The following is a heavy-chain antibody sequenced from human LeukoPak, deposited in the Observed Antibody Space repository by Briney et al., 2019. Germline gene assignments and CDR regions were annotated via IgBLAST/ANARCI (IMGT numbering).Heavy chain of an antibody. V-gene: IGHV1-2*02. CDR1: GGTFSSYA. CDR2: INPNSGGT. D-gene: IGHD6-13*01. Sequence: ASVKVSCKASGGTFSSYAISWVRQAPGQGLEWMGWINPNSGGTNYAQKFQGRVTMTRDTSISTAYMELSRLRSDDTAVYYCARVQQQLVRSAFDIWGQGTMVTVSS. J-gene: IGHJ3*02. CDR3: ARVQQQLVRSAFDI.